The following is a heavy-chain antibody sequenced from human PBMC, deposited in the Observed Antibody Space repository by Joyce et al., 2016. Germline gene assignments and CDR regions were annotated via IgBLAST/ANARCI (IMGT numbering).Heavy chain of an antibody. D-gene: IGHD1-14*01. Sequence: QVKLVESGGGVVQPGRSLRLSCAASGFTFSGHSMHWVRQAPGKGLDWVAIISYDGKKTYYGDSMKGRFTSSRDNSKNTVYLQVDSLRTEDTAVYYCARDGPKTTWDPGYYFDFWGQGTLVTVSS. J-gene: IGHJ4*02. CDR3: ARDGPKTTWDPGYYFDF. V-gene: IGHV3-30*04. CDR2: ISYDGKKT. CDR1: GFTFSGHS.